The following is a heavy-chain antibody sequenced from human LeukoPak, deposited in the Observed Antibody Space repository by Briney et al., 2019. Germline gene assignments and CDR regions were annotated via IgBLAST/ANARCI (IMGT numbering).Heavy chain of an antibody. V-gene: IGHV4-38-2*01. D-gene: IGHD2-2*01. J-gene: IGHJ5*02. Sequence: SETLSLTCAVSGYSISSGYYWGWIRQPPGKGLEWLGSIYHSGSTYYNSSLKRRVTISVDTSKNQFSLKLSSVTAADTAVYYCARHYIVVVPAATPGGGWFDPWGQGTLVTVSS. CDR3: ARHYIVVVPAATPGGGWFDP. CDR2: IYHSGST. CDR1: GYSISSGYY.